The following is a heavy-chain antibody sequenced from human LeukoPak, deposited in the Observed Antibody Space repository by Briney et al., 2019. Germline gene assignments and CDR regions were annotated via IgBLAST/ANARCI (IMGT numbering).Heavy chain of an antibody. CDR1: GGSISSGSYY. CDR3: ASVSSNYESFDY. D-gene: IGHD4-11*01. Sequence: SETLSLTCTVSGGSISSGSYYWSWIRQPAGKGLEWIGRIYTSGSTNYNPSLKSRVTISVDTSKNQFSLKLSSVTAADTAVYYCASVSSNYESFDYWGQGTLVTVSS. CDR2: IYTSGST. J-gene: IGHJ4*02. V-gene: IGHV4-61*02.